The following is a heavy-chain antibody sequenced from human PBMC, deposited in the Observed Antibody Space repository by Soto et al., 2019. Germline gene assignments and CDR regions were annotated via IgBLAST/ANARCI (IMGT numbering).Heavy chain of an antibody. J-gene: IGHJ5*02. CDR1: GASISGFY. CDR2: IYATGTT. CDR3: VRDGARTLRDWFDP. V-gene: IGHV4-4*07. Sequence: SETLSLTCTVSGASISGFYWSWIRKSAGKGLEWIGRIYATGTTDYNPSLKSRVMMSVDTSKKQFSLKLRSVTAADTAVYYCVRDGARTLRDWFDPWGQGISVTVSS. D-gene: IGHD1-26*01.